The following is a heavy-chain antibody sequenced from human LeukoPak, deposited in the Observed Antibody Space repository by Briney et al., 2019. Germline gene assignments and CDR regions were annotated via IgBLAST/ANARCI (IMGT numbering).Heavy chain of an antibody. D-gene: IGHD3-22*01. Sequence: SETLSLTCTVSGGSISTYYWSWIRQPPGKGLEWIGYMYCSGSTNYNPSLKSRVTISIDTSKNQLSLKLTSVTAADTAVYYCAKDLKRLFVSGIDYWGQGTLVTVSS. V-gene: IGHV4-59*01. CDR1: GGSISTYY. CDR2: MYCSGST. CDR3: AKDLKRLFVSGIDY. J-gene: IGHJ4*02.